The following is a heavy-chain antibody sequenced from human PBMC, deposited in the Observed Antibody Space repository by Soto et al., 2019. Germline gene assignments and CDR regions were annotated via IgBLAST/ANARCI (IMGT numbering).Heavy chain of an antibody. V-gene: IGHV3-30*18. J-gene: IGHJ4*02. Sequence: QVQLVESGGGVVQPGRSLRLSCAASGFTFSSYGMHWVRQAPGKGLEWVAFISYDGSKKEYAESVKGRFTISRDQSKNTLYLQMNSLRAEDTAVYYCAKRLASGSHLGLEYWGQGTLVTVSP. CDR3: AKRLASGSHLGLEY. CDR1: GFTFSSYG. CDR2: ISYDGSKK. D-gene: IGHD1-26*01.